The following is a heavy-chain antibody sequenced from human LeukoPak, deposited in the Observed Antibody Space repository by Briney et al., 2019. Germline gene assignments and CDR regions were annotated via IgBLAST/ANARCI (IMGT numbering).Heavy chain of an antibody. CDR1: GYTFTSYG. CDR3: AREVDCSSTSCTGIFDY. J-gene: IGHJ4*02. CDR2: IGAYNGNT. Sequence: ASVKVSCKASGYTFTSYGISWVRQAPGQGLEWMGWIGAYNGNTNYAQKLQGRVTMTTDTSTSTAYMELRSLRSDDTAVYYCAREVDCSSTSCTGIFDYWGQGSLVTVSS. V-gene: IGHV1-18*01. D-gene: IGHD2-2*01.